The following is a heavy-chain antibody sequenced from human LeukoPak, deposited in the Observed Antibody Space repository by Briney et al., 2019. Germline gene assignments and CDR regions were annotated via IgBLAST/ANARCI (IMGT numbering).Heavy chain of an antibody. V-gene: IGHV1-3*01. CDR1: GYTFTSYA. CDR2: INAGNGNT. Sequence: GASVKVSCKASGYTFTSYAMHWVRQAPGQRLEWMGWINAGNGNTKYSQKFQGRVTIIADESTSTAYMELSSLRSEDTAVYYCARDFRIFGGSEEGMDVWGQGTTVTVSS. CDR3: ARDFRIFGGSEEGMDV. D-gene: IGHD3-3*01. J-gene: IGHJ6*02.